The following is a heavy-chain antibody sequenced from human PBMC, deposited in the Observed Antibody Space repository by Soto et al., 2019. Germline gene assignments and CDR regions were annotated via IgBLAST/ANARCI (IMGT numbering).Heavy chain of an antibody. CDR3: ARDRRITIVRGVPFDP. J-gene: IGHJ5*02. V-gene: IGHV4-34*01. Sequence: QVQLQQWGAGLLKPSETLSLTCAVYGGSFSGYYWSWIRQPPGKGLEWIGEINHSGSTNYNPAPKSRVPIPVDTSKNQFSLKLSSVTAADTPVYYCARDRRITIVRGVPFDPWGQGTLVTVSS. D-gene: IGHD3-10*01. CDR1: GGSFSGYY. CDR2: INHSGST.